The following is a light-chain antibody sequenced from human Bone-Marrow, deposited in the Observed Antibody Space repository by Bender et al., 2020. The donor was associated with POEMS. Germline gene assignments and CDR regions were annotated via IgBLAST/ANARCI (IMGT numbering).Light chain of an antibody. CDR3: TSYSSSSTDV. Sequence: QSALTQPASVSGSPGQSITISCTGTSSDVGSYKYVSWYQQHPGKAPKLMIYEGSKRPSGVSNRFSGSKSGNTAFLTISGLQAEDEADYYCTSYSSSSTDVVGTGTKVTVL. CDR1: SSDVGSYKY. CDR2: EGS. V-gene: IGLV2-14*02. J-gene: IGLJ1*01.